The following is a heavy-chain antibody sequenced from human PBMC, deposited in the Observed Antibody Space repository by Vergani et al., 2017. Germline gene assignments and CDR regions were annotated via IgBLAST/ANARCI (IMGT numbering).Heavy chain of an antibody. Sequence: QVQLQQWGAGVVKPSETLSLTCAVYGGSFSGYYWSWIRQPPGKGLEWIGEINHSGSTNYNPSLKSRVTISVDTSKNQFSLKLSSVTAADTAVYYCARDRDGWEPGAFDIWGQGTMVTVSS. V-gene: IGHV4-34*02. D-gene: IGHD1-26*01. CDR3: ARDRDGWEPGAFDI. CDR2: INHSGST. J-gene: IGHJ3*02. CDR1: GGSFSGYY.